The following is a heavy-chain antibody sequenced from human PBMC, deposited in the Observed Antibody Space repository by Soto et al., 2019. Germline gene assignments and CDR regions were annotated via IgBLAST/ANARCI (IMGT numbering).Heavy chain of an antibody. CDR3: ARLAKEYQLLYNWFDP. V-gene: IGHV4-39*01. D-gene: IGHD2-2*01. CDR1: GGSISSSSYY. CDR2: IYYSGST. J-gene: IGHJ5*02. Sequence: SETLSLTCTVSGGSISSSSYYWGWIRQPPGKGLEWIGSIYYSGSTYYNPSLKSRVTISVDTSKNQFSLKLSSVTAADTAVYYCARLAKEYQLLYNWFDPWGQGTLVTVSS.